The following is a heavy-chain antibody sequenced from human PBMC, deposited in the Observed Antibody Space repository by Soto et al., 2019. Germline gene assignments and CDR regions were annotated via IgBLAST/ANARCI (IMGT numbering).Heavy chain of an antibody. D-gene: IGHD2-2*02. CDR2: ISYDGSNK. Sequence: GGSLRLSCAASGFTFSSYGMHWVRQAPGKGLEWVAVISYDGSNKYYADSVKGRFTISRDNSKNTLYLQMNSLRAEDTAVYYCAKDLETDTYYYYYYGMDVWGQGTTVTVSS. CDR3: AKDLETDTYYYYYYGMDV. CDR1: GFTFSSYG. V-gene: IGHV3-30*18. J-gene: IGHJ6*02.